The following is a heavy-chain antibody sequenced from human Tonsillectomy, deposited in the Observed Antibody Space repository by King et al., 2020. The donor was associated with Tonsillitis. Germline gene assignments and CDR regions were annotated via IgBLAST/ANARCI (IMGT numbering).Heavy chain of an antibody. CDR3: ARHVGDTATGGDGLDY. D-gene: IGHD3-16*01. CDR1: GGSISNSSYY. Sequence: LQLQESGPGLVKPSETLSLTCTVSGGSISNSSYYWGWIRQPPGKGLEWIGSIYYSGSTYYNPSLKSRVTISVDTSKNQFSPKLSSVTAADTAVYYCARHVGDTATGGDGLDYWGQGTLVTVSS. V-gene: IGHV4-39*07. CDR2: IYYSGST. J-gene: IGHJ4*02.